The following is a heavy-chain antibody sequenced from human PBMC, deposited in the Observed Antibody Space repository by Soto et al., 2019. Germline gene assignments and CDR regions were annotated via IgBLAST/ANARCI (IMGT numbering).Heavy chain of an antibody. Sequence: QVQLQESGPGLVKPSGTLSLTCAVSGDSISSSNWWSWVRQHPGKGLAWIGEISHSGSTNYNPSLKSRVTISVDKSKNQFSLKLSSVTAADTAMYYCSRVRALTVGPFDIWGQGTMVTVSS. V-gene: IGHV4-4*02. D-gene: IGHD3-9*01. CDR1: GDSISSSNW. CDR3: SRVRALTVGPFDI. J-gene: IGHJ3*02. CDR2: ISHSGST.